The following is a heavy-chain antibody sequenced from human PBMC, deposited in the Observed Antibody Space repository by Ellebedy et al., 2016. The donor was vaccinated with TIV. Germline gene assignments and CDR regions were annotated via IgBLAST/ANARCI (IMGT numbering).Heavy chain of an antibody. CDR3: ASEQWLVGAGWFDP. V-gene: IGHV4-39*01. J-gene: IGHJ5*02. D-gene: IGHD6-19*01. Sequence: MPAGSLRLSCTVSGGSISRSSYYWGWICQPPGKGRKWLGSIYYSGSNYYNPSLKRRVAISVDTSKNQFSLNLSSVTAADMAVYYCASEQWLVGAGWFDPWGQGTLVTVSS. CDR1: GGSISRSSYY. CDR2: IYYSGSN.